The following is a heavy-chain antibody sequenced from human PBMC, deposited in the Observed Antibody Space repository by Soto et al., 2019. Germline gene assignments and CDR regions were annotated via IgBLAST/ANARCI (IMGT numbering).Heavy chain of an antibody. CDR1: GFTFSSYA. CDR3: AKDGSGRITIFGVVITPPYFDY. CDR2: ISGSGGST. J-gene: IGHJ4*02. D-gene: IGHD3-3*01. Sequence: GGSLRLSCAASGFTFSSYAMSWVRQAPGKGLEWVSAISGSGGSTYYADSVKGRFTISRDNSKNTLYLQMNSLRAEDTAVYYCAKDGSGRITIFGVVITPPYFDYWGQGTLVTVSS. V-gene: IGHV3-23*01.